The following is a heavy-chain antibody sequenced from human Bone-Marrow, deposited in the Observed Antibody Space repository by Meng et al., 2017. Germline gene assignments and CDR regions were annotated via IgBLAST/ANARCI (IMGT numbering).Heavy chain of an antibody. CDR1: GFTFSSYW. CDR3: ARPYNLAAAGIYGY. Sequence: GGSLRLSCAASGFTFSSYWMHWVRQAPGKGLVWVSRINSDGSSTSYADSVKGRFTISRDNAKNTLYLQMNSLRAEDTAVYYCARPYNLAAAGIYGYWGQGTLVTVSS. CDR2: INSDGSST. J-gene: IGHJ4*02. V-gene: IGHV3-74*01. D-gene: IGHD6-13*01.